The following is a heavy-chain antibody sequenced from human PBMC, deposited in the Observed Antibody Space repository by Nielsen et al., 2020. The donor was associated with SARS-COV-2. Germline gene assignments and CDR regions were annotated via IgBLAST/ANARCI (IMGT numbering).Heavy chain of an antibody. J-gene: IGHJ6*03. CDR3: ARTGRGGSYYVYYYYYMDV. Sequence: GESLKISCAASGFTFSSYWMSWVRQAPGKGLEWVAVISYDGSNKYYADSVKGRFTISRDNSKNTLYLQMNSLRAEDTAVYYCARTGRGGSYYVYYYYYMDVWGKGTTVTVSS. CDR1: GFTFSSYW. V-gene: IGHV3-30-3*01. D-gene: IGHD1-26*01. CDR2: ISYDGSNK.